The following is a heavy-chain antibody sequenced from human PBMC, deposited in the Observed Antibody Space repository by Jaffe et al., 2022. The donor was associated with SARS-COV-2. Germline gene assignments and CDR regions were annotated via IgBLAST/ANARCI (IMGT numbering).Heavy chain of an antibody. J-gene: IGHJ5*02. V-gene: IGHV3-23*01. CDR1: GFNFKNSV. CDR2: MTGSGNDT. CDR3: ARGRKMEAMFCLDP. D-gene: IGHD3-10*02. Sequence: EVQLLESGGGLVQPGTSLRLSCVTSGFNFKNSVVNWVRRAPGKGLQWVSGMTGSGNDTGFADSVKGRFTVSRDISKNTLYLHMNNLRVEDTAVYYCARGRKMEAMFCLDPWGPGTLVTVSS.